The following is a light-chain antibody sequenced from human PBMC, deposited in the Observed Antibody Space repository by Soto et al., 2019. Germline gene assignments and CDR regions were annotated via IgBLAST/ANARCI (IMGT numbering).Light chain of an antibody. J-gene: IGKJ5*01. CDR3: QLTRSGIT. V-gene: IGKV1-39*01. CDR1: QGISAY. CDR2: AAS. Sequence: DIQITQSPSSLSASVGDRFTITCRASQGISAYLNWYQQKPGKAPKLLMYAASKLQSGVPSRFRGSGSGTDFTLTIDTLQPDDFASYYCQLTRSGITFGQGTRLEIK.